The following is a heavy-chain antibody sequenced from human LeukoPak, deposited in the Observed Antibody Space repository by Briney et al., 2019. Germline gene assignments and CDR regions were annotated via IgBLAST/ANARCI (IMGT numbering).Heavy chain of an antibody. V-gene: IGHV3-23*01. J-gene: IGHJ4*02. Sequence: PGGSLRLSCAASGFTFSSYAVSWVRQAPGKGLGWVSGISGSGGSTYYADSVKGRFTISRDNSKNTLYLQMNSLRAEDTAVYYCARGYSSGWSFFEYWGQGTPVTVSS. CDR1: GFTFSSYA. CDR2: ISGSGGST. CDR3: ARGYSSGWSFFEY. D-gene: IGHD6-19*01.